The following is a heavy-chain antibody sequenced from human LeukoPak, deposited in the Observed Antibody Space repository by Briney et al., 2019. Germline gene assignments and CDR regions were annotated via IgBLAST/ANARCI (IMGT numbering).Heavy chain of an antibody. D-gene: IGHD6-6*01. Sequence: GGSLRLSCAASGFTVSSNYMSWVRQAPGKGLEWVSVIYSGGSTYYADSVKGRFTISRDNSKNTLYLQMNSLRAEDTAVYYCARARSSSSRFLALGYWGQGTLVTVSS. CDR2: IYSGGST. CDR1: GFTVSSNY. CDR3: ARARSSSSRFLALGY. J-gene: IGHJ4*02. V-gene: IGHV3-66*02.